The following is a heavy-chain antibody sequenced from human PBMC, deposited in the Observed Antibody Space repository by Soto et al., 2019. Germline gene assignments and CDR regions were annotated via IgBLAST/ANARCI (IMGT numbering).Heavy chain of an antibody. V-gene: IGHV4-39*01. Sequence: SETLSLTCTVSGGSISSSSYYWGWIRQPPGKGLEWIGSIYYSGSTYYTPSLKSRVTISVDTSKNQFSLKLSSVTAADTAVYYCARPYYDFWSGYSSYYYGMDVWGQGTTVTVSS. J-gene: IGHJ6*02. CDR2: IYYSGST. D-gene: IGHD3-3*01. CDR3: ARPYYDFWSGYSSYYYGMDV. CDR1: GGSISSSSYY.